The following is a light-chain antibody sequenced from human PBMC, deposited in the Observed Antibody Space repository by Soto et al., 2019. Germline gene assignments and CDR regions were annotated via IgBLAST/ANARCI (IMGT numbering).Light chain of an antibody. CDR1: QSISSY. Sequence: DIQMTQSPSSLSASVGDRVTITCLASQSISSYLNWYQQKPGKAPKLLIYAASSLQSGVPSRFSGSGSGTDFTLTISSLQPEDFATYYCQQSYSTASAFGQGANVAI. J-gene: IGKJ1*01. CDR3: QQSYSTASA. V-gene: IGKV1-39*01. CDR2: AAS.